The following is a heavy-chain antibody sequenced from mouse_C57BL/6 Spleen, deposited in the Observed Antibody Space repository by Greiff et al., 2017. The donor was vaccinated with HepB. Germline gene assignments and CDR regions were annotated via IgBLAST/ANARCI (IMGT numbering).Heavy chain of an antibody. CDR3: AGVTTRDYAMDY. V-gene: IGHV1-69*01. CDR2: IDPSDSYT. Sequence: QVQLQQSGAELVMPGASVKLSCKASGYTFTSYWMHWVKQRPGQGLEWIGEIDPSDSYTNYNQKFKGKSTLTVDKSSSTAYMQLSSLTSEDSAVYYCAGVTTRDYAMDYWGQGTSVTVSS. J-gene: IGHJ4*01. CDR1: GYTFTSYW. D-gene: IGHD2-2*01.